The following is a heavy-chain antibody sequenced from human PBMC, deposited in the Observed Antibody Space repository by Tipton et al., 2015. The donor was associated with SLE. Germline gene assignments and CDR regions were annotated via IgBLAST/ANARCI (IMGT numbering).Heavy chain of an antibody. J-gene: IGHJ5*02. CDR2: ISSSSSYT. D-gene: IGHD6-13*01. Sequence: SLRLSCAAPGFTFSDYYMSWIRRAPGKGLEWVSYISSSSSYTNYADSVKGRFTISRDNSKNTLYLQMNSLRAEDTAVYYCRGSSSRQRDWFDPWGQGTLVTVSS. V-gene: IGHV3-11*06. CDR3: RGSSSRQRDWFDP. CDR1: GFTFSDYY.